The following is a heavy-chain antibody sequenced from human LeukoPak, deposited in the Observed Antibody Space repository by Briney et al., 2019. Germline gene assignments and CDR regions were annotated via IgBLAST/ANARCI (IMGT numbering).Heavy chain of an antibody. CDR3: ARGPLAVAGAFDI. D-gene: IGHD6-19*01. Sequence: GGSLRLSCVASGFTFSSYSMNWVRQAPGKGLEWVSSISSSSSYIYYADSVKGRFTISRDNAKNSLYLQMNSLRAEDTAVYYCARGPLAVAGAFDIWGQGTMDTVSS. V-gene: IGHV3-21*01. CDR1: GFTFSSYS. J-gene: IGHJ3*02. CDR2: ISSSSSYI.